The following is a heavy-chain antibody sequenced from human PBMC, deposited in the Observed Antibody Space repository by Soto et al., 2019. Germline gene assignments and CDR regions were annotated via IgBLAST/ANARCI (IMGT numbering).Heavy chain of an antibody. Sequence: PSETLSLTCTVSGGSISSYSWSWIRQRTGKGLEWILYIYYSGSTNYNPSLKSRVTISVDTSKNQFSLKLSPVTAAHTAVYYCARGAGYSSSDYYFDYWGQGTLVTVSS. J-gene: IGHJ4*02. V-gene: IGHV4-59*01. CDR2: IYYSGST. CDR1: GGSISSYS. CDR3: ARGAGYSSSDYYFDY. D-gene: IGHD6-13*01.